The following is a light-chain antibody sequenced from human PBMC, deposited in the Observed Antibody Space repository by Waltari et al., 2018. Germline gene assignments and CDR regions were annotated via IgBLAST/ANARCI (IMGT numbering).Light chain of an antibody. J-gene: IGKJ4*01. V-gene: IGKV3-11*01. CDR2: DAS. CDR1: QSVSNY. CDR3: QQRGKWPLT. Sequence: EIVLTQSPDTLSLSPGERATLSCRASQSVSNYLAWYQPKPGQAPRLLIYDASKTATGIPARFSGSGFGTDFTLTISTLEPEDFAVYYCQQRGKWPLTFGGGTKVEIK.